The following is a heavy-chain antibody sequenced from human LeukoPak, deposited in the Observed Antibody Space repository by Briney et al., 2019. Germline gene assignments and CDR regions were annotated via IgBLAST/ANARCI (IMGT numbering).Heavy chain of an antibody. V-gene: IGHV4-59*08. Sequence: SETLSLTCTVSRGSISSYYWSWIRQPPGKGLEWIGYIYYSGSTNYNPSLKSRVTMSVDTSTNQFSLKLSSVTAADTAVYYCARVITIFGVVMSFDYWGQGTLVTVSS. CDR2: IYYSGST. D-gene: IGHD3-3*01. CDR3: ARVITIFGVVMSFDY. J-gene: IGHJ4*02. CDR1: RGSISSYY.